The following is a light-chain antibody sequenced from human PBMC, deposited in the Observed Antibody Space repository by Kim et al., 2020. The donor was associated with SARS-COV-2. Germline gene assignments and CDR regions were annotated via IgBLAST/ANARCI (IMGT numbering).Light chain of an antibody. CDR3: SSYAISSIVV. V-gene: IGLV2-18*02. J-gene: IGLJ2*01. Sequence: GQSITISCTGTGSDIGSYNRVSWYQQPPGTAPKLIIYEVTNRPSGVPDRFSGSKSGNTASLTISGLRPEDEADYYCSSYAISSIVVFGGGTQLTVL. CDR2: EVT. CDR1: GSDIGSYNR.